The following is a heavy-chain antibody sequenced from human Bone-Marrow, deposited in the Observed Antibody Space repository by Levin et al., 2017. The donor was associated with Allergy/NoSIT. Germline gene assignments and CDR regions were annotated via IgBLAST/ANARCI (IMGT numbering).Heavy chain of an antibody. J-gene: IGHJ3*02. Sequence: GGSLRLSCAASGFTFSSYSMNWVRQAPGKGLEWVSYISSGSSTIYYADSVRGRFAISRDNAKNSLYLEMNSLRAEDTAVYYCARGVSSGRTAFDIWGHGTMVTVSS. CDR2: ISSGSSTI. V-gene: IGHV3-48*01. CDR3: ARGVSSGRTAFDI. CDR1: GFTFSSYS. D-gene: IGHD6-19*01.